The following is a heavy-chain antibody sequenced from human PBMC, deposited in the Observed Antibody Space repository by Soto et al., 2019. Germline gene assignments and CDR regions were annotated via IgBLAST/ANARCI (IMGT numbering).Heavy chain of an antibody. J-gene: IGHJ3*01. D-gene: IGHD1-7*01. Sequence: EVQLVQSGAEVRKPAESLKISCKASGYGFAGNWIGWVRQMPGKGLEWMGVIYPGDSDTRYNPSFQGQVTISADKSSSTAYLQWSSLKASDTAMYYCATELLTEAFDLWGQGTMVTVSS. CDR2: IYPGDSDT. CDR1: GYGFAGNW. V-gene: IGHV5-51*01. CDR3: ATELLTEAFDL.